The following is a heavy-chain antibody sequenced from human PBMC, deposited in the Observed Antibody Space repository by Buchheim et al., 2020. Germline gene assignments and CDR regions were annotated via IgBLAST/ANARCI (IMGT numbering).Heavy chain of an antibody. CDR1: GGTFSSAV. CDR3: ARGDDL. D-gene: IGHD3-16*01. CDR2: IIPVFGTL. V-gene: IGHV1-69*06. Sequence: QLVQSGAEVKRPGSSVKVSCRASGGTFSSAVIGWVRHAPGHGLEWMGGIIPVFGTLNYAQKFQGRLSIAADRSTSTVYMELSSLTSDDTAVYFCARGDDLWDRGTL. J-gene: IGHJ2*01.